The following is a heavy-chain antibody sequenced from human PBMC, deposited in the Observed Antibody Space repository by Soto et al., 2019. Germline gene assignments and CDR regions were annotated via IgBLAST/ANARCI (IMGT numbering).Heavy chain of an antibody. V-gene: IGHV3-7*03. J-gene: IGHJ4*02. CDR2: IKQDGSEQ. D-gene: IGHD6-13*01. CDR1: GFIFSNHW. CDR3: TTLSSTWPTGGDY. Sequence: VQLVESGGGLVQPGGSLRLSCVASGFIFSNHWLSWFRQAPGKGLEWVANIKQDGSEQYYVDSLKGRFTISRDNARNSLYLQMNSLRADDTAVYYCTTLSSTWPTGGDYWGQGTLVTVSS.